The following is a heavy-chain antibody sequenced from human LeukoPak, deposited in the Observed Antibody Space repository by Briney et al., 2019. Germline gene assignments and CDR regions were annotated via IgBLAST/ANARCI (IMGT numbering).Heavy chain of an antibody. CDR2: IYTSGST. CDR1: GGSISSYY. Sequence: PSETLSLTCTVSGGSISSYYWSWIRQPAGKGLEWIGRIYTSGSTNYNPSLKSRVTMSVDTSKNQFSLKLSSVTAADTAVYYCAGERYSSGWGAFDIWGQGQWSPSLQ. V-gene: IGHV4-4*07. J-gene: IGHJ3*02. D-gene: IGHD6-19*01. CDR3: AGERYSSGWGAFDI.